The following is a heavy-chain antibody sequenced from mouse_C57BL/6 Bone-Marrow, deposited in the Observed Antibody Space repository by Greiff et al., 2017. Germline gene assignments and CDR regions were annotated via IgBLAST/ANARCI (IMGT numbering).Heavy chain of an antibody. J-gene: IGHJ2*01. D-gene: IGHD1-1*01. CDR2: IDPSDSEP. CDR3: ARSTTLVAPDY. V-gene: IGHV1-52*01. Sequence: VQLQQPGAELVRPGSSVKLSCKASGYTFTSYWMHWVKQRPIQGLEWIGNIDPSDSEPHYNQKFKDKATLTVDKSSSTAYMQLSSLTSEDSAVYYCARSTTLVAPDYGGQGTTLTVSS. CDR1: GYTFTSYW.